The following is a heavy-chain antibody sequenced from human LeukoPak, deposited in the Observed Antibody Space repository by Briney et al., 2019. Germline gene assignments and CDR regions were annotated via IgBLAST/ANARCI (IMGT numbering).Heavy chain of an antibody. CDR1: GYSISSGYY. J-gene: IGHJ6*03. V-gene: IGHV4-38-2*01. D-gene: IGHD4-17*01. Sequence: KPSETLSLTCAVSGYSISSGYYWGWIRQPPGKGLEWIGSIYHSGSTYYNPSLKSRVTISVDTSKNQFSLKLSSVTAADTAVYYCARNDYDYYYYYMDVWGKGTTVTVSS. CDR2: IYHSGST. CDR3: ARNDYDYYYYYMDV.